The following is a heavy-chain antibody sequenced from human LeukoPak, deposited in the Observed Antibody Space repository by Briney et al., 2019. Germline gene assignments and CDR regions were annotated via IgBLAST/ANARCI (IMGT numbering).Heavy chain of an antibody. V-gene: IGHV4-34*01. J-gene: IGHJ4*02. CDR3: ARGGRAPDY. CDR2: INHSGST. Sequence: PSETLSLTCAVYGGSFSGYYWSWIRQPPGKGLEWIGEINHSGSTNYNPSLKSRVTISVDTSKNQFSLKLSSVTAADTAVYYCARGGRAPDYWGQGTLVTVSS. CDR1: GGSFSGYY.